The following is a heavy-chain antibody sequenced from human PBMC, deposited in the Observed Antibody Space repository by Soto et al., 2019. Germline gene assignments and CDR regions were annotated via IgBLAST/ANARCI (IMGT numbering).Heavy chain of an antibody. J-gene: IGHJ6*02. D-gene: IGHD1-26*01. CDR1: GYIFTGYF. Sequence: GASVKVSCKASGYIFTGYFIQWLRQAPGQGLEWMGWINPTTSATNYAQKFQGRVTMTRDTSLGAAYMELTSLRPDDTALYYCARITWGRDHYYGTDVWGQGTTVTVSS. CDR3: ARITWGRDHYYGTDV. V-gene: IGHV1-2*02. CDR2: INPTTSAT.